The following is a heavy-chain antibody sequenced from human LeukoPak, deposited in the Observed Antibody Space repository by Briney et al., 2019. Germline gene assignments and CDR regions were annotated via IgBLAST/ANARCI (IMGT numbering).Heavy chain of an antibody. CDR1: GFTFSNYA. V-gene: IGHV3-23*01. CDR2: ISGGVGST. CDR3: AKELPLMIPGAFDI. J-gene: IGHJ3*02. Sequence: GGSLRLSCAASGFTFSNYAMGWVRQAPGKVLEWVSAISGGVGSTYYADSVKGRFTISRDNSKNTVYLQMNSLRAEDTAVYYCAKELPLMIPGAFDIWGQGTMVTVSS. D-gene: IGHD2-8*01.